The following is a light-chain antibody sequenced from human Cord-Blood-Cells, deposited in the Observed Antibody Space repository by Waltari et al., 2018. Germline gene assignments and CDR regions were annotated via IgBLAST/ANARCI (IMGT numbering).Light chain of an antibody. CDR2: DVS. V-gene: IGLV2-14*01. Sequence: QSALTQPASVSGSPGQSIPISCTGTSSDVGGYNSVSWDQQHPGKSPKLMFYDVSKRPSGVSNRFSGSKSGNTASLTISGLQAEDEADYYCSSYTSSSTWVFGGGTKLTVL. CDR1: SSDVGGYNS. CDR3: SSYTSSSTWV. J-gene: IGLJ3*02.